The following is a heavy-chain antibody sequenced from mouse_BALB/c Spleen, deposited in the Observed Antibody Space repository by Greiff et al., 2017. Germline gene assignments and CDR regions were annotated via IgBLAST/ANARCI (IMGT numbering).Heavy chain of an antibody. CDR3: ARDMGYYRYDEGYYAMDY. Sequence: EVKLVESGGGLVQPGGSLRLSCATSGFTFTDYYMSWVRQPPGKALEWLGFIRNKANGYTTEYSASVKGRFTISRDNSQSILYLQMNTLRAEDSATYYCARDMGYYRYDEGYYAMDYWGQGTSVTVSS. D-gene: IGHD2-14*01. CDR2: IRNKANGYTT. CDR1: GFTFTDYY. V-gene: IGHV7-3*02. J-gene: IGHJ4*01.